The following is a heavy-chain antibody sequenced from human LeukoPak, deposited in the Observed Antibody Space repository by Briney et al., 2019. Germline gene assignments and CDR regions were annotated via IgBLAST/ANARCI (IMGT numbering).Heavy chain of an antibody. D-gene: IGHD5-12*01. CDR3: ARDRTMATITPLDY. CDR1: GFTFSSYG. Sequence: GGSLRLSCAASGFTFSSYGMHWVRQAPGKGLQWVAGIWYDGSSKYYADSVKGRFTISRDNSKNTLYLQMNSLRAEDTAVYYCARDRTMATITPLDYWGQGTLVTVSS. CDR2: IWYDGSSK. J-gene: IGHJ4*02. V-gene: IGHV3-33*01.